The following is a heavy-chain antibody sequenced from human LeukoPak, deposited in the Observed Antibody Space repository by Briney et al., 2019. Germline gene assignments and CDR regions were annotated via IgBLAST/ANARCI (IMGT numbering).Heavy chain of an antibody. Sequence: SETLSLTCTVSGGSINDYYWNWIRQPPGKGLEWIGYIYYSGSTNYNPSLKSRVTISVDTSKTRFSLRLSSVTAADAAVYYCARGYYDSGTYSGYFQHWGQGTLVTVSS. CDR2: IYYSGST. J-gene: IGHJ1*01. D-gene: IGHD3-10*01. CDR1: GGSINDYY. V-gene: IGHV4-59*01. CDR3: ARGYYDSGTYSGYFQH.